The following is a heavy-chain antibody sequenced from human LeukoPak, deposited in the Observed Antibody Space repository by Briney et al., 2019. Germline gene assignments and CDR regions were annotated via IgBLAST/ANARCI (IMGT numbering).Heavy chain of an antibody. D-gene: IGHD6-13*01. Sequence: PGGSLRLSCAASGFTFSSYGMHWVRQAPGKGLEWVAFIRYDGSNKYYADSVKGRFTISRDNSKNTLYLQMNSLRAEDTAVYYCAEVPSSSWHNWFDPWGQGTLVTVSS. J-gene: IGHJ5*02. V-gene: IGHV3-30*02. CDR1: GFTFSSYG. CDR3: AEVPSSSWHNWFDP. CDR2: IRYDGSNK.